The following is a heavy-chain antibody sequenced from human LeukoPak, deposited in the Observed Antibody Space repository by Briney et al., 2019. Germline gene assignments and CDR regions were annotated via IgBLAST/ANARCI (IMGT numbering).Heavy chain of an antibody. CDR3: ARDSGYSYGSPYYFDY. D-gene: IGHD5-18*01. V-gene: IGHV1-46*01. Sequence: ASVKASCKAPGYTFTSYYMHWVRQAPGQGLEWMGIINPSGGSTSYAQKFQGRVTMTRDTSTSTVYMELSSLRSEDTAVYYCARDSGYSYGSPYYFDYWGQGTLVTVSS. J-gene: IGHJ4*02. CDR2: INPSGGST. CDR1: GYTFTSYY.